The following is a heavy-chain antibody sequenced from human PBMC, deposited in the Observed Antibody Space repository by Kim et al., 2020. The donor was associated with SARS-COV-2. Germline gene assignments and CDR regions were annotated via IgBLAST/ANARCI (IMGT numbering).Heavy chain of an antibody. J-gene: IGHJ4*02. Sequence: DDITYYAEAVKVRFTVSRDSAMNTLYLQMNSLRADDTSLYLCVKGAWLDYWGPGTLVTVSS. V-gene: IGHV3-23*01. CDR3: VKGAWLDY. CDR2: DDIT. D-gene: IGHD5-12*01.